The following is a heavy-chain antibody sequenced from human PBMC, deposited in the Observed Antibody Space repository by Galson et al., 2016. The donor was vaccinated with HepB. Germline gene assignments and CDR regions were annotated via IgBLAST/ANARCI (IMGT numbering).Heavy chain of an antibody. Sequence: LRLSCAASGFAFSDHYIDWVRQAPGKGLEWVGRTKDRPNSYTAEYAASVKGRFTISRDDSKNSVYLQMNSLKIEDTAVYYCAREGSVSGPDFDNWGQGTLVTVSS. D-gene: IGHD6-19*01. CDR2: TKDRPNSYTA. J-gene: IGHJ4*02. CDR3: AREGSVSGPDFDN. CDR1: GFAFSDHY. V-gene: IGHV3-72*01.